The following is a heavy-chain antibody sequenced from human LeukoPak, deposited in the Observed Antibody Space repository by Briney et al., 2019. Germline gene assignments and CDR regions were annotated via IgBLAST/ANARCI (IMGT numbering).Heavy chain of an antibody. V-gene: IGHV4-59*01. CDR2: IYYSGST. J-gene: IGHJ6*03. D-gene: IGHD5-18*01. CDR1: GGSISSYY. Sequence: SEALSLTCTVSGGSISSYYWSWIRQPPGKGLEWIGYIYYSGSTNYNPSLKSRVTISVDTSKNQFSLKLSSVTAADTAVYYCAGTYSYGYYYYMDVWGKGTTVTISS. CDR3: AGTYSYGYYYYMDV.